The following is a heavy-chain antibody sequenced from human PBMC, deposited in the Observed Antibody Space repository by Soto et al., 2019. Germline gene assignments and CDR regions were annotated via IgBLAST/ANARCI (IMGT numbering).Heavy chain of an antibody. CDR1: GFTFTSSA. CDR2: IVVGSGNT. V-gene: IGHV1-58*01. Sequence: SVKVSCKASGFTFTSSAVRWVRQARGQRLEWIGWIVVGSGNTNYAQKFQERVTITRDMSTSTAYMELSSLRSEDTAVYFCAADYPPNYYYYYGMDVWGQGTTVTVSS. CDR3: AADYPPNYYYYYGMDV. D-gene: IGHD3-16*02. J-gene: IGHJ6*02.